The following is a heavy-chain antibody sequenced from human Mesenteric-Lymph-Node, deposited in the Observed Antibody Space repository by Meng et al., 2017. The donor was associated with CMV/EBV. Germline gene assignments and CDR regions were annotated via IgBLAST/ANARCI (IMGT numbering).Heavy chain of an antibody. CDR1: GFTFSSYA. V-gene: IGHV3-23*01. D-gene: IGHD5-18*01. J-gene: IGHJ4*02. CDR3: AKDRSSSYDQSRGYRPPSFGY. CDR2: ISGSGGST. Sequence: GGSLRLSCAASGFTFSSYAMSWVRQAPGKGLEWVSAISGSGGSTYYADSVKGRFTISRDNSKNTLYLQMNSLRAGDTAVYYCAKDRSSSYDQSRGYRPPSFGYWGQGTLVTVSS.